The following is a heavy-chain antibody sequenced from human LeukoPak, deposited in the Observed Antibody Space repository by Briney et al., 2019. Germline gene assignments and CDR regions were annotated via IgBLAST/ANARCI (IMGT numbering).Heavy chain of an antibody. CDR2: ISGSGGST. D-gene: IGHD3-3*01. V-gene: IGHV3-23*01. J-gene: IGHJ4*02. CDR1: GFTFSSYA. Sequence: GRSLRLSCAASGFTFSSYAMSWVRQAPGKGLEWVSAISGSGGSTYYADSVKGRFTISRDNSKNTLYLQMNSLRAEDTAVYYCAKAAQYYDFWSGYHNYFDYWGQGTLVTVSS. CDR3: AKAAQYYDFWSGYHNYFDY.